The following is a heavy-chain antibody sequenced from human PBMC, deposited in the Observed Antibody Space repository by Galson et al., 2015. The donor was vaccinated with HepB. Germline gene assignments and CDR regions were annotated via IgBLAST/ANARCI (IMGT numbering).Heavy chain of an antibody. CDR2: IDWDDDK. CDR1: GFSLSTSGMC. CDR3: ARIRVRAAAGLYYYYGMDV. D-gene: IGHD6-13*01. Sequence: PALVKPTQTLTLTCTFSGFSLSTSGMCVSWIRQPPGKALEWLARIDWDDDKYYSTSLKTRLTISKDTSKNQVVPTMTNMDPVDTATYYCARIRVRAAAGLYYYYGMDVWGQGTTVTVSS. J-gene: IGHJ6*02. V-gene: IGHV2-70*11.